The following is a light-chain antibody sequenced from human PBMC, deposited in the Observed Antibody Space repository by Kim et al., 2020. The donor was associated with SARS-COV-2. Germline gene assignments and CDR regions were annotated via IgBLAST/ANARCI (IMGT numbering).Light chain of an antibody. CDR3: MQGTHWPYT. J-gene: IGKJ2*01. V-gene: IGKV2-30*02. CDR2: TVS. Sequence: EVVMVQSPLSLPVTLGQPASISCRSSQSLVHSDGNTYLNWFLQRPGQSPRRLIYTVSNRASGVPDRFSGSGSGTDFTLRIGRVEAEDFGVYYCMQGTHWPYTFGQGTSWRSN. CDR1: QSLVHSDGNTY.